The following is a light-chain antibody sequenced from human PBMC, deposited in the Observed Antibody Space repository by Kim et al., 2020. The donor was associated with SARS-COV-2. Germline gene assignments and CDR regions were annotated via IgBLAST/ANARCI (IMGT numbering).Light chain of an antibody. CDR3: FAYTTTSTWV. CDR2: DVS. J-gene: IGLJ3*02. V-gene: IGLV2-14*04. Sequence: QSITISCTGTSSDIGAYNYVSWYQQHPGKVPKFIIYDVSKRPSGVSVRFSASKSGNTASLTISGLQAEDEADYYCFAYTTTSTWVFGGGTKVTVL. CDR1: SSDIGAYNY.